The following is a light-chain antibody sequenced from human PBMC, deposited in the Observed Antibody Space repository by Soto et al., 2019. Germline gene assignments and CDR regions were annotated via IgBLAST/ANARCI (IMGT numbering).Light chain of an antibody. V-gene: IGKV3-11*01. J-gene: IGKJ3*01. Sequence: EIVLTQSPATLSLSPGERDTISCRASQSVSSYLAWYQQKPGQPPRLLIYDASNRATGIPARFSGSGSGTDFTLTISSLEPEDCAVYYCQQRSNWPPTFGPGNKVDIK. CDR1: QSVSSY. CDR3: QQRSNWPPT. CDR2: DAS.